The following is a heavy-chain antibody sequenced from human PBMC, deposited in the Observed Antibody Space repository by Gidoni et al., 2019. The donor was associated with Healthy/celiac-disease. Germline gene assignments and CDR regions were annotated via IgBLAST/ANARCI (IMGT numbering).Heavy chain of an antibody. D-gene: IGHD6-19*01. J-gene: IGHJ4*02. Sequence: PQLQESGPGLVKPSETLALTCTVSGGSSSSSSYYWGWIRHPPGKGLEWIGSIYYSGSTAHAPSLKSRVTISVDTSPNHFSLKLSSVPVADTAVYYCARHTPSGWSVFAYWGQGTLVTVSS. CDR3: ARHTPSGWSVFAY. CDR1: GGSSSSSSYY. CDR2: IYYSGST. V-gene: IGHV4-39*01.